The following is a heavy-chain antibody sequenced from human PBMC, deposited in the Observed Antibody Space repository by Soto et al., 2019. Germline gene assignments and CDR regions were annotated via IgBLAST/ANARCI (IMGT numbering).Heavy chain of an antibody. CDR3: ARDGFGLGLGFDY. D-gene: IGHD3-16*01. V-gene: IGHV4-39*01. CDR1: GGSISSSNYY. CDR2: IHYSGST. Sequence: QLQLQESGPGLVKPSETLSLTCTVSGGSISSSNYYWGWIRQPPGKGLEWIGSIHYSGSTDYNPSLKSRVTISVDTSKNQFSLKLSSVSAADTAVYYCARDGFGLGLGFDYWGQGTVVTVSS. J-gene: IGHJ4*02.